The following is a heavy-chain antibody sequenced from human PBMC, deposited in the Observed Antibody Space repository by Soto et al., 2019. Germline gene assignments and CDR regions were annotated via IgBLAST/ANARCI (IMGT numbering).Heavy chain of an antibody. D-gene: IGHD7-27*01. CDR3: ARKILGSTTRPNYWYFDL. J-gene: IGHJ2*01. CDR2: IRGGGDAP. V-gene: IGHV3-23*01. Sequence: EGRGLEAGEDLEQPGGSLGLSWAGPGFTFINYAMNWFRQAPGKGLEWVSSIRGGGDAPFFPDSVRGRFPISRDISKNTVTLQMSSLGVDDTAVYYCARKILGSTTRPNYWYFDLWGRGTLVTVSS. CDR1: GFTFINYA.